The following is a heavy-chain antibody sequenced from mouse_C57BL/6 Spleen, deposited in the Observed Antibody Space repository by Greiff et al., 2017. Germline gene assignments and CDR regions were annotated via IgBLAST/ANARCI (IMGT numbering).Heavy chain of an antibody. Sequence: EVQVVESGGGLVKPGGSLKLSCAASGFTFSSYAMSWVRQTPEKRLEWVATISDGGSYTYYPDNVQGRFTISRDNAKNNLYLQMSHLKSEDTAMYYCAREGTGTGAMDYWGQGTSVTVSS. CDR3: AREGTGTGAMDY. CDR1: GFTFSSYA. D-gene: IGHD4-1*01. V-gene: IGHV5-4*01. J-gene: IGHJ4*01. CDR2: ISDGGSYT.